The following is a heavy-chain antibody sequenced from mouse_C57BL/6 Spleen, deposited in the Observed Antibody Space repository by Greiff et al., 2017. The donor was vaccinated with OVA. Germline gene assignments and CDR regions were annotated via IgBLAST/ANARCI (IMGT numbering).Heavy chain of an antibody. CDR2: INPSNGGT. CDR3: ARWGITTVEGFAY. J-gene: IGHJ3*01. D-gene: IGHD1-1*01. V-gene: IGHV1-53*01. Sequence: VQLQQPGTELVKPGASVKLSCKASGYTFTSYWMHWVKQRPGQGLEWIGNINPSNGGTNYNEKFKSKATLTVDKSSSAAYMQLSSLTSEDSAVYYCARWGITTVEGFAYWGQGTLVTVSA. CDR1: GYTFTSYW.